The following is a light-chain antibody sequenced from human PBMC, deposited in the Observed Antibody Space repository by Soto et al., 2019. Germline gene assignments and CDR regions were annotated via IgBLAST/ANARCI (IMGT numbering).Light chain of an antibody. CDR1: PGVSTN. Sequence: EIVMTQSPVTLSVSPGERATLPCRASPGVSTNLAWYQQKPGQAPRLLIYGASTRATVVPARFSGSGSGTEFTLTISSLQSEDFAVYFCHQYNNWPVTFGGGTKVEIK. V-gene: IGKV3-15*01. CDR3: HQYNNWPVT. CDR2: GAS. J-gene: IGKJ4*01.